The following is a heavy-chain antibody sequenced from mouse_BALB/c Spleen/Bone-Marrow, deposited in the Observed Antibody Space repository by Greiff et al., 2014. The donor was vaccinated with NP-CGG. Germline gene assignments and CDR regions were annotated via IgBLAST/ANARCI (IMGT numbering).Heavy chain of an antibody. CDR2: IAPGSGST. Sequence: DLVKPGASVKLSCKASGYTFTSYWINWIKQRPGQGLEWIGRIAPGSGSTYYDEMFKGKATLTVDTSSSTAYIQLSSLSSEDSAVYFCARSYYGRDMDYWGQGTSVTVSS. V-gene: IGHV1S41*01. CDR1: GYTFTSYW. D-gene: IGHD1-1*01. J-gene: IGHJ4*01. CDR3: ARSYYGRDMDY.